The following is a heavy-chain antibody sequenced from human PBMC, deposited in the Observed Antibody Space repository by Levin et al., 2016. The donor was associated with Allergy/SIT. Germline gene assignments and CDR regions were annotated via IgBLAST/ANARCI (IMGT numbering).Heavy chain of an antibody. J-gene: IGHJ4*02. D-gene: IGHD3-9*01. CDR1: GVTVTFSY. Sequence: GESLKISCEASGVTVTFSYMSWVRQAPGKGLEWVSVIYSGGSAYYADSVEGRFTISRDNSKNTLYLEMNSLRAEDTALYYCVRELLLGPGQVRPNDFDYWGQGTLVTVSS. V-gene: IGHV3-53*01. CDR2: IYSGGSA. CDR3: VRELLLGPGQVRPNDFDY.